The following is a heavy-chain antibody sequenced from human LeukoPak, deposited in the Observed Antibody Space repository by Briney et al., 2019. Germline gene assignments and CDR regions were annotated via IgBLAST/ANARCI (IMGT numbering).Heavy chain of an antibody. CDR3: AKDQLGGTTVTLDY. J-gene: IGHJ4*02. CDR1: GFTFSSYA. V-gene: IGHV3-23*01. D-gene: IGHD4-17*01. CDR2: ISGSGGST. Sequence: PGGSLRLSCAASGFTFSSYAMSWVRQAPGKGLEWVSAISGSGGSTYYADSVKGRFTISRDNSKNTLYLQMNSLRAEDTAVYYCAKDQLGGTTVTLDYWGQGTLVTVSS.